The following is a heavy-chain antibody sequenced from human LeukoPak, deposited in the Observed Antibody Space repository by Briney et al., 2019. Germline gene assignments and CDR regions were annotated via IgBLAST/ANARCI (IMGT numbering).Heavy chain of an antibody. CDR3: ARLGCSGADCYLDY. V-gene: IGHV4-39*01. CDR1: GGSISTSSYY. D-gene: IGHD2-21*02. J-gene: IGHJ4*02. Sequence: PSETLSLTCTVSGGSISTSSYYWGWIRQPPGKGLESIGIIYYSGTTYYNPSLKNRITISVDTSKNQFSLKLSSVTAADTALYYCARLGCSGADCYLDYRGQGTLVTVSS. CDR2: IYYSGTT.